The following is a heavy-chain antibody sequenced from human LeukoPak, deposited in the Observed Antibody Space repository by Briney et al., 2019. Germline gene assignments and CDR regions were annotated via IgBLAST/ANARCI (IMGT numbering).Heavy chain of an antibody. CDR1: GYTFTSYD. Sequence: ASVKVSCKASGYTFTSYDINWVRQATGQGLEWMGWMNPNSGNTGYAQKFQGRVTMTRNTSTSTAYMELNSLRAEDTAVYYCAREGGIAAAGIFDYWGQGTLVTVSS. V-gene: IGHV1-8*01. J-gene: IGHJ4*02. CDR2: MNPNSGNT. CDR3: AREGGIAAAGIFDY. D-gene: IGHD6-13*01.